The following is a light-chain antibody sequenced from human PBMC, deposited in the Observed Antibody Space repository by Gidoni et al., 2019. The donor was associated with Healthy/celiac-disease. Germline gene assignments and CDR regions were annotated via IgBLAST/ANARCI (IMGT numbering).Light chain of an antibody. Sequence: EIVMTQSPATLSVSPGERATLSCRASQSVSSNLAWYQQKPGQAPRLLIYGASTRATGIPARFSGSGSGTEFTLTISSLQSEDFAVYYCQQYNNWPLTCGQXTRLEIK. J-gene: IGKJ5*01. CDR1: QSVSSN. CDR2: GAS. CDR3: QQYNNWPLT. V-gene: IGKV3-15*01.